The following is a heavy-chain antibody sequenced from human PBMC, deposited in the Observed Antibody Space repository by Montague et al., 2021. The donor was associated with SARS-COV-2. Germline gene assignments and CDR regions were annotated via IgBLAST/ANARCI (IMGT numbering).Heavy chain of an antibody. CDR1: GGSISSSSYY. CDR2: IYYSAST. CDR3: GRHRWSLTYFDY. J-gene: IGHJ4*02. Sequence: SETLSLTCTVSGGSISSSSYYWGWIRQPPGKGLDWFGSIYYSASTSYNPSLKSRVTMSVDTSKNQFSLKLSAVTAADTAVYYCGRHRWSLTYFDYWGQGTLVTVSS. V-gene: IGHV4-39*01. D-gene: IGHD1-20*01.